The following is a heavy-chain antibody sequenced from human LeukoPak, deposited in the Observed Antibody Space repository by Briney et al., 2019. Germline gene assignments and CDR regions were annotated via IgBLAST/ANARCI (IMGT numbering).Heavy chain of an antibody. D-gene: IGHD3-3*01. Sequence: GGSLRLSCAASGFTFSSYAMHWVRQAPGKGLEWVAVISYDGSNKYYADSVKGRFTISRDNSKNTLYLQMNSLRAEDTAVYYCAKERIFGVVSPFDYWGQGTLVTVSS. V-gene: IGHV3-30-3*01. CDR2: ISYDGSNK. CDR3: AKERIFGVVSPFDY. CDR1: GFTFSSYA. J-gene: IGHJ4*02.